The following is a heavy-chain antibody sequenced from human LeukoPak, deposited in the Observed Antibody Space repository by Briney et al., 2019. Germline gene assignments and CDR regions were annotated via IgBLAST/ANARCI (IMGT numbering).Heavy chain of an antibody. CDR2: IYTSGST. D-gene: IGHD3-10*01. CDR3: ARLWFRGKGYYNYYMDV. Sequence: PSETLSLTCTVAGGSISSYYWSWIRQPPRKGLDWIGYIYTSGSTNYNPSLRSRVTISVDTSKNQFSLKLSSVTAADTAVYYCARLWFRGKGYYNYYMDVWGKGTTVTVSS. J-gene: IGHJ6*03. CDR1: GGSISSYY. V-gene: IGHV4-4*09.